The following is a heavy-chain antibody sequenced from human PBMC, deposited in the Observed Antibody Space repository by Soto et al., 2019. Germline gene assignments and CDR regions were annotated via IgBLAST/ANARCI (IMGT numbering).Heavy chain of an antibody. J-gene: IGHJ4*02. CDR1: GGFISSGGYY. Sequence: SDTLSLTCTVSGGFISSGGYYWIWIRQHPGKDLEWIGYIYYSGSTYYNPSLKSRVTISVDTSKNQFSLKLSSVTAADTAVYYCARTWYYGSRSYYVGYYFDFWGQGTLVTVSS. D-gene: IGHD3-10*01. CDR3: ARTWYYGSRSYYVGYYFDF. CDR2: IYYSGST. V-gene: IGHV4-31*03.